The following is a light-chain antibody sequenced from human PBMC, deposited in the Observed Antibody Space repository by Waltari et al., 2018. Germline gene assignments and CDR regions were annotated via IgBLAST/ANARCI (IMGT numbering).Light chain of an antibody. CDR3: MQALQTPWT. V-gene: IGKV2-28*01. CDR2: FGS. CDR1: QRLLDRNGYNL. J-gene: IGKJ1*01. Sequence: DIVVTQSPLSLPVTPGEPASISCRSTQRLLDRNGYNLLDLYLQKPGQSPQPLIYFGSHRASGVPDRFSGSGSGRDFTLKISRVEAEDVGVYYCMQALQTPWTFGQGTKVEIK.